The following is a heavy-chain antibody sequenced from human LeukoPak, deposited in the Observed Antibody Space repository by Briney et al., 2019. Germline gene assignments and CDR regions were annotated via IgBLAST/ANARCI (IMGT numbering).Heavy chain of an antibody. D-gene: IGHD6-19*01. CDR2: INHSGST. Sequence: PSETLSLTCAVYGGSFSGYYWSWIRQPPGKGLEWIGEINHSGSTNYNPSLKSRVTISVDTPKNQFSLKLSSVTAADTAVYYCARVYRIAVAGPTFDYWGQGTLVTVSS. V-gene: IGHV4-34*01. J-gene: IGHJ4*02. CDR1: GGSFSGYY. CDR3: ARVYRIAVAGPTFDY.